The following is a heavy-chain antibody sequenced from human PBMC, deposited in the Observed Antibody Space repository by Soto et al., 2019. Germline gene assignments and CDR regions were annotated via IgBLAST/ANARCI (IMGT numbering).Heavy chain of an antibody. J-gene: IGHJ4*02. Sequence: QVQLVQSGAEVKKPGASVKVSCKASGYTFTNYYIHWVRQAPGQGLEWMGIIDPSGGSPTNAQKFQGRVPMPGDTSACTVYMQLSSLRSDDTAVYFCTRDTPGARWYFDYWGQGTLVTVSS. CDR3: TRDTPGARWYFDY. D-gene: IGHD6-13*01. V-gene: IGHV1-46*03. CDR1: GYTFTNYY. CDR2: IDPSGGSP.